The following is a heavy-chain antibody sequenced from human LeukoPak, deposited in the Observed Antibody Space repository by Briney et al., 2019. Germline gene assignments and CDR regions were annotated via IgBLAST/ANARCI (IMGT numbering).Heavy chain of an antibody. Sequence: ASVKVSCTASGYTFTSYDINWVRQATGQGLEWMGWMNPNSGNTGYAQKFQGRVTMTRNTSKSTAYMELSSLRSEDTAVYYCARGGYSSGWYSWGGVDQYYFDYWGQGTLVTVSS. CDR1: GYTFTSYD. J-gene: IGHJ4*02. CDR2: MNPNSGNT. D-gene: IGHD6-19*01. V-gene: IGHV1-8*01. CDR3: ARGGYSSGWYSWGGVDQYYFDY.